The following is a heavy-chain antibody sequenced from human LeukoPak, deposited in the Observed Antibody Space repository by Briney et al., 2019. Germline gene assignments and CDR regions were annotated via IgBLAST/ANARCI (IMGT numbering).Heavy chain of an antibody. CDR3: AKDRVEVGGHDAFDI. CDR1: GFTFSSCA. V-gene: IGHV3-23*01. Sequence: GGSLRLSCAASGFTFSSCAMSLVRQAPGKGLEWVSAISGSGGSTYYADSVKGRFTISRDNSKNTLYLQMNSLRAEDTAVYYCAKDRVEVGGHDAFDIWGQGTMVTVSS. D-gene: IGHD2-15*01. J-gene: IGHJ3*02. CDR2: ISGSGGST.